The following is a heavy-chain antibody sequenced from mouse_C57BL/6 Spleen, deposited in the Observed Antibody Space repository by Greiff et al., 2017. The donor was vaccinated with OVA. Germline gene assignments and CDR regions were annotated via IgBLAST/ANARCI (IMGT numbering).Heavy chain of an antibody. V-gene: IGHV10-1*01. CDR3: VRVYSNYGPWFAY. J-gene: IGHJ3*01. CDR1: GFSFNTYA. CDR2: IRSKSNNYAT. D-gene: IGHD2-5*01. Sequence: EVKVVDSGGGLVQPKGSLKLSCAASGFSFNTYAMNWVRQAPGKGLEWVARIRSKSNNYATYYADSVKDRFTISRDDSESMLYLQMNNLKTEDTAMYYCVRVYSNYGPWFAYWGQGTLVTVSA.